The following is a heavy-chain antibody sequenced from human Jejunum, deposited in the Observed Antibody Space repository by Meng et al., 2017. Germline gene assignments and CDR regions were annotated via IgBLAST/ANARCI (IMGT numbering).Heavy chain of an antibody. CDR3: ASGPQYRGSPYY. Sequence: GESLKISCTASGFTFSNYELKWVRQAPGKGLEFVAYISNSGSHIRYADSVEGRFTISRDNAKNSLYLQMESLRADDTAIYYCASGPQYRGSPYYWGLGTLITVSS. V-gene: IGHV3-48*03. CDR2: ISNSGSHI. J-gene: IGHJ4*02. D-gene: IGHD1-26*01. CDR1: GFTFSNYE.